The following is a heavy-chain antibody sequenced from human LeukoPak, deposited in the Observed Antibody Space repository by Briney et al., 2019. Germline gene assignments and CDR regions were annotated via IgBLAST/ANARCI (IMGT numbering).Heavy chain of an antibody. J-gene: IGHJ4*02. V-gene: IGHV1-2*02. CDR3: ARDLGLQSYPDY. CDR2: INPNSGGT. CDR1: GYTFTGYY. D-gene: IGHD3-16*02. Sequence: ASVKLSCKASGYTFTGYYMHWVRQAPGQGLVWVGWINPNSGGTNYAQKFQGRVTMTRDTAISTAYMELSRLRAEDTAVYYCARDLGLQSYPDYWGQGTLVTVSS.